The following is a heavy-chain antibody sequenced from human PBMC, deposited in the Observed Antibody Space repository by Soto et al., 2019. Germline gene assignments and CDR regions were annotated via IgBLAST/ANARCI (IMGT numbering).Heavy chain of an antibody. V-gene: IGHV4-59*01. CDR2: IYYSGST. D-gene: IGHD6-6*01. CDR3: ARDASIAARGEYNWFDP. Sequence: SETLSLTCTVSSGSISSYYWSWIRQPPGKGLEWIGYIYYSGSTNYNPSLKSRVTISVDTSKNQFSLKLSSVTAADTAVYYCARDASIAARGEYNWFDPWGQGTLVTVSS. J-gene: IGHJ5*02. CDR1: SGSISSYY.